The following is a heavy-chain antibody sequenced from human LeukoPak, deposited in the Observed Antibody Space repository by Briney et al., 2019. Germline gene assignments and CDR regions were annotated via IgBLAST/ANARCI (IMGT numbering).Heavy chain of an antibody. D-gene: IGHD3-10*01. CDR1: GGSFSGYY. J-gene: IGHJ5*02. Sequence: SETLSLTCAVYGGSFSGYYWGWIRQPPGKGLEWIGEINHSGSTNYNPSLKSRVTISVDTSKNQFSLKLSSVTAADTAVYYCARGLRITMVRGVIKKNWFDPWGQGTLVTVSS. CDR3: ARGLRITMVRGVIKKNWFDP. V-gene: IGHV4-34*01. CDR2: INHSGST.